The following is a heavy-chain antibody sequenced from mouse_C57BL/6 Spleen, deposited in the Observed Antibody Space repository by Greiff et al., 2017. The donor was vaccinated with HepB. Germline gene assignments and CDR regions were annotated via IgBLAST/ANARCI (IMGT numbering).Heavy chain of an antibody. D-gene: IGHD4-1*01. CDR2: INPYNGGT. V-gene: IGHV1-19*01. Sequence: EVQLQQSGPVLVKPGASVKMSCKASGYTFTDYYMNWVKQSHGKSLEWIGVINPYNGGTSYNQKFKGKATLTVDKSSSTAYMELNSLTSEDSAVYYCASELTGFYAMDYWGQGTSVTVSS. CDR1: GYTFTDYY. CDR3: ASELTGFYAMDY. J-gene: IGHJ4*01.